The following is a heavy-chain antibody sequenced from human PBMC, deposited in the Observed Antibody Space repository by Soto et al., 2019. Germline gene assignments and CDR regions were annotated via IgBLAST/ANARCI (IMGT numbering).Heavy chain of an antibody. J-gene: IGHJ4*02. CDR2: IKEDGSEI. D-gene: IGHD6-19*01. CDR1: GFNVMSYW. CDR3: AKVPSSGYAYYFDY. Sequence: LRLSCAVSGFNVMSYWMSWVRQAPGKGLEWVASIKEDGSEIYYLHSVRGRFSISRDNSKNTLYLQMNSLRAEDTAVYYCAKVPSSGYAYYFDYWGQGTLVTVSS. V-gene: IGHV3-7*03.